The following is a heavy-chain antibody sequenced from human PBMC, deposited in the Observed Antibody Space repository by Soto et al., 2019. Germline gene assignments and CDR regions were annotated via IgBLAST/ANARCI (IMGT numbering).Heavy chain of an antibody. V-gene: IGHV3-33*01. CDR2: IWFDGSNK. Sequence: GGSLRLSCEGSGFIFRNYGMHWVRQAPGKGLEWVAVIWFDGSNKHYADSVKGRFSISRDNSKNTLYLQMNSLRAEDTAVYYCARGKYSYGLYYFDYWGQGVLVTVSS. CDR1: GFIFRNYG. D-gene: IGHD5-18*01. CDR3: ARGKYSYGLYYFDY. J-gene: IGHJ4*02.